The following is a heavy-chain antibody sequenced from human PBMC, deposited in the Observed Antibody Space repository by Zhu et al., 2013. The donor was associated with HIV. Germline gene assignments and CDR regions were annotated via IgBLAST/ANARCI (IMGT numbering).Heavy chain of an antibody. CDR2: MYPNNGAT. CDR1: GYPFTDYY. CDR3: ARDPXTRYYTDI. J-gene: IGHJ6*03. V-gene: IGHV1-2*02. Sequence: QVQLVQSAAEVKPPGASVKVSCKASGYPFTDYYVHWIRQAPGQGLEWMGWMYPNNGATIYEKKFQDRVTMTRDTSITTAYMEVRRLRSDDTAVYYCARDPXTRYYTDIWGKGTTVIVSS.